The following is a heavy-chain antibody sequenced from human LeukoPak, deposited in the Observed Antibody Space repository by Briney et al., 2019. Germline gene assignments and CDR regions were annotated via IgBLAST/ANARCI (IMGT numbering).Heavy chain of an antibody. CDR2: VKSKADAGTI. D-gene: IGHD3-10*01. V-gene: IGHV3-15*01. CDR3: TTMLWFGELLSSNP. J-gene: IGHJ5*02. Sequence: GGSLRLPCAASGFTFSNTWMTWVRPAPGKGREWVGRVKSKADAGTIDYTAPVKGRFTISRDDSKNTLYLQMNSLKTEDTAVYYCTTMLWFGELLSSNPWGQGTLVTVSS. CDR1: GFTFSNTW.